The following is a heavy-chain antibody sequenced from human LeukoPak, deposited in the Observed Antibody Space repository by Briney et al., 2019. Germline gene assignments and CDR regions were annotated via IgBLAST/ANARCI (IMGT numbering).Heavy chain of an antibody. CDR1: GGSISSYY. D-gene: IGHD2/OR15-2a*01. CDR2: IYTSGST. Sequence: SETLSLTCTVSGGSISSYYWSWIRQPAGKGLEWIGRIYTSGSTNYNPSLKSRVTISVDKSKNQFSLKLSSVTAADTAVYYCARASSNYYYYYMDVWGQGTTVTVSS. V-gene: IGHV4-4*07. CDR3: ARASSNYYYYYMDV. J-gene: IGHJ6*03.